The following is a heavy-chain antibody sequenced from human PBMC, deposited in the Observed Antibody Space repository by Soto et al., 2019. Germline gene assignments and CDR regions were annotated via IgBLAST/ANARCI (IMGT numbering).Heavy chain of an antibody. V-gene: IGHV1-18*01. CDR1: GYTFTSYG. Sequence: VGSVKVSCKASGYTFTSYGISWVRQAPGQGLEWMGWISAYNGNTNYAQKLQGRVTMTTDTSTSTAYMELRSLRSDDTAVYYCARDYYYGSGSYYYAYWGQGTLVTVSS. CDR2: ISAYNGNT. D-gene: IGHD3-10*01. CDR3: ARDYYYGSGSYYYAY. J-gene: IGHJ4*02.